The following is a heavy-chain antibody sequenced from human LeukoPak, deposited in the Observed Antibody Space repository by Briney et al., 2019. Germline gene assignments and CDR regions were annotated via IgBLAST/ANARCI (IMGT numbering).Heavy chain of an antibody. CDR2: IWYDGSNK. Sequence: PGGSLRLSCAASGFTFSRYAMHWVRQAPGEGLEWVAVIWYDGSNKYYADSVKGRFTISRDNSKNTLYLQMNSLRAEDTAVYYCARAGQQLVQGGFDYWGQGTLVTVSS. CDR1: GFTFSRYA. CDR3: ARAGQQLVQGGFDY. D-gene: IGHD6-13*01. V-gene: IGHV3-33*08. J-gene: IGHJ4*02.